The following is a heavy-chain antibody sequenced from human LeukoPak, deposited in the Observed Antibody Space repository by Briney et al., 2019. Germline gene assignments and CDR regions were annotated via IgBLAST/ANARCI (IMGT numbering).Heavy chain of an antibody. D-gene: IGHD6-13*01. CDR3: ARDGEVLSSSWFWFDP. Sequence: PSETLSLTCAVYGGSFSGYYWSWIRQPPGKGLEWIGEINHSGSTNYNPSLKSRVTISVDTSKNQFSLKLSSVTAADTALYYCARDGEVLSSSWFWFDPWGQGTLVTVSS. J-gene: IGHJ5*02. CDR2: INHSGST. V-gene: IGHV4-34*01. CDR1: GGSFSGYY.